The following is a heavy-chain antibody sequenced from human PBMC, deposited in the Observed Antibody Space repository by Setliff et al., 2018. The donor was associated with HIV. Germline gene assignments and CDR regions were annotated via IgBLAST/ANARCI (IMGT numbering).Heavy chain of an antibody. V-gene: IGHV4-4*09. CDR3: ARHPDSGFYYSPLLNNWYFDL. CDR2: ISTSGST. Sequence: SETLSLTCTFSGDSISSGNYYWSWIRQSPGKGLECIGYISTSGSTNYNPSLKSRVTISLDTPKNQFSLKLTSVTAADTAVYYCARHPDSGFYYSPLLNNWYFDLWGPGTLVTVS. J-gene: IGHJ2*01. D-gene: IGHD3-22*01. CDR1: GDSISSGNYY.